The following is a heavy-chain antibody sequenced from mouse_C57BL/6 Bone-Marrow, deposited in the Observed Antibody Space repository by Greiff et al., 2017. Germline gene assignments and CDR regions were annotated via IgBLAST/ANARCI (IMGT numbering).Heavy chain of an antibody. D-gene: IGHD1-1*01. CDR3: AQKGFDYNAYFDV. J-gene: IGHJ1*03. CDR2: IYPGDGDT. CDR1: GYAFSSSW. Sequence: QVQLQQSGPELVKPGASVKISCKASGYAFSSSWMNWVKQRPGKGLEWIGRIYPGDGDTNYNGKFKGKDTLTADKSSSTAYMQLSSLTSEDSAVYFCAQKGFDYNAYFDVWGTGTTVTVSS. V-gene: IGHV1-82*01.